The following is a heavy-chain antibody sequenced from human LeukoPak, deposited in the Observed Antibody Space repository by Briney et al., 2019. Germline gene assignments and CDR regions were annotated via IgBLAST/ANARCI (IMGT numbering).Heavy chain of an antibody. CDR3: ARDKYYYDSSGYYPPYYGMDV. V-gene: IGHV3-30-3*01. CDR2: ISYDGSNK. D-gene: IGHD3-22*01. CDR1: GFTFSSYA. Sequence: GRSLRLSCAASGFTFSSYAMHWVRQAPGKGLEWVAVISYDGSNKYYADSVKGRFTISRDNAKNSLYLQMNSLRAEDTAVYYCARDKYYYDSSGYYPPYYGMDVWGQGTTVTVSS. J-gene: IGHJ6*02.